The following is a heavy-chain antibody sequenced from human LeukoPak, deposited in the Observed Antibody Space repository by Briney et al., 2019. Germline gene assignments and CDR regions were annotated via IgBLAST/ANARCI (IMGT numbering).Heavy chain of an antibody. CDR2: MSSSGTTI. J-gene: IGHJ4*02. D-gene: IGHD6-19*01. CDR1: GFTFNDYY. V-gene: IGHV3-11*04. Sequence: GGSLRLSCAASGFTFNDYYMSWIRQAPGKGLEWVSYMSSSGTTIYYADSVKGRFTISRDNAKNSLYLQMNSLRAEDTAVYYCARESRQWLVLGGVDYWGQGTLVTVSS. CDR3: ARESRQWLVLGGVDY.